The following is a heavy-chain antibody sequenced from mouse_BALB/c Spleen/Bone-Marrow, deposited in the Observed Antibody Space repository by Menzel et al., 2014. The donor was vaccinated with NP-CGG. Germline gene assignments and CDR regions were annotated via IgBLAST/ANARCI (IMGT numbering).Heavy chain of an antibody. D-gene: IGHD1-1*01. CDR1: GFTFSGYA. V-gene: IGHV5-6-5*01. CDR2: ISSGGIT. J-gene: IGHJ4*01. CDR3: AGITTVDY. Sequence: DVHLVESGGGLVKPGGSLKLSCAASGFTFSGYAMSWVRQTPEKRLEWVASISSGGITYYPDSVKGRFTISRDNARNILYLQMSSLRSEDTAMYYCAGITTVDYWGQGTSVTVSS.